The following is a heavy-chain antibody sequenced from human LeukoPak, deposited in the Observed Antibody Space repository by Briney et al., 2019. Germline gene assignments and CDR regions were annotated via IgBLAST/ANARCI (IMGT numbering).Heavy chain of an antibody. J-gene: IGHJ4*02. CDR2: ISRSSSTI. Sequence: PGGSLRLSCAASGFTFSSYSMNWVRQAPGKGLEWVSYISRSSSTISYADSVKGRFTISRDNSKNTLYLQMNSLRAEDTAVYYCARDSAVAGKGGFDYWGQGTLVTVSS. D-gene: IGHD6-19*01. CDR1: GFTFSSYS. CDR3: ARDSAVAGKGGFDY. V-gene: IGHV3-48*01.